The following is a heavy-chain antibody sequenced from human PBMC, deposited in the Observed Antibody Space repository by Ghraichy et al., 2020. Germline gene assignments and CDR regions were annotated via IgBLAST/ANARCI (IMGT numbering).Heavy chain of an antibody. J-gene: IGHJ4*02. CDR2: INQSGST. V-gene: IGHV4-34*01. CDR1: GGPLSDYY. D-gene: IGHD6-6*01. Sequence: SETLSLTCAVYGGPLSDYYWTWIRQPPGKGLEWIGEINQSGSTDKNPSLKSRVTISLDTSKNQFSLEVSSVTAADTAVYYCARGRSSTSSSFDYWGQGSLVTVSS. CDR3: ARGRSSTSSSFDY.